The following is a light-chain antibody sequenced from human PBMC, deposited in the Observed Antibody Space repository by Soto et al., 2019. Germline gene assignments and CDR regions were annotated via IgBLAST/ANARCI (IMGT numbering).Light chain of an antibody. CDR2: TNN. CDR1: RSNIGAGYD. V-gene: IGLV1-40*01. CDR3: ATWDSSLSAVV. J-gene: IGLJ2*01. Sequence: QSVLTQPPSVSGAPGQRVTISCTGSRSNIGAGYDVHWYQQLPGTAPKLLVYTNNKRPSGVPDRFSGSKSGTSATLGITGLQTGDEADYYCATWDSSLSAVVFGGGTQLTVL.